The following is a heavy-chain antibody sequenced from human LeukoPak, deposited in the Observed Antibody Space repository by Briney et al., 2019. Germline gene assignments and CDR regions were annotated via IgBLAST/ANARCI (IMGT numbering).Heavy chain of an antibody. V-gene: IGHV1-69*06. CDR1: GYTFTGYY. J-gene: IGHJ5*02. CDR2: IIPIFGTA. D-gene: IGHD6-13*01. CDR3: ARNLGYSSSRPISWFDP. Sequence: ASVKVSCKASGYTFTGYYMHWVRQAPGQGLEWMGGIIPIFGTANYAQKFQGRVTITADKSTSTAYMELSSLRSEDTAVYYCARNLGYSSSRPISWFDPWGQGTLVTVSS.